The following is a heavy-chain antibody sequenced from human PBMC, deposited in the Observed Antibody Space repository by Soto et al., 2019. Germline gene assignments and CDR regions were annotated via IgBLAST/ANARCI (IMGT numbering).Heavy chain of an antibody. D-gene: IGHD3-10*01. CDR2: ISWNSGSI. CDR3: AKAFPRGYYFDY. CDR1: GFTFDDYA. Sequence: GGSLRLSCAASGFTFDDYAMHWVRQSPGKGLEWVSGISWNSGSIGYADSVKGRFTISRDNAKNSLYLQMNSLRAEDTALYYCAKAFPRGYYFDYWGQGTLVTVSS. V-gene: IGHV3-9*01. J-gene: IGHJ4*02.